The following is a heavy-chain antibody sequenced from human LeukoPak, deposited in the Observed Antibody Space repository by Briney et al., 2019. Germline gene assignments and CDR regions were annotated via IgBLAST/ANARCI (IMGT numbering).Heavy chain of an antibody. D-gene: IGHD2-2*01. CDR3: ASRIVVVPAAKGARGAFDI. Sequence: SETLSLTCTVSGDSMSSYYWSWIRQPPGKGLEWIGYIYYSGSTNYNPSLKSRVTISVDTSKNQFSLKLSSVTAADTAVYYCASRIVVVPAAKGARGAFDIWGQGTMVTVSS. J-gene: IGHJ3*02. CDR2: IYYSGST. CDR1: GDSMSSYY. V-gene: IGHV4-59*01.